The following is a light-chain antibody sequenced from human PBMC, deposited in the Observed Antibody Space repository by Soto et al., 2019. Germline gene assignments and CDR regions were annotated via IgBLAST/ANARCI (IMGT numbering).Light chain of an antibody. Sequence: DIQMTQSPSILSASVGDRVTITCRASQSISRWLAWYQQKPGKAPKLLIYDASNLDSGVPSRFSGSGSGTEFSLTISNLQPDDCATYYCQQYENYWTFGQGTKVDIK. CDR2: DAS. V-gene: IGKV1-5*01. CDR3: QQYENYWT. CDR1: QSISRW. J-gene: IGKJ1*01.